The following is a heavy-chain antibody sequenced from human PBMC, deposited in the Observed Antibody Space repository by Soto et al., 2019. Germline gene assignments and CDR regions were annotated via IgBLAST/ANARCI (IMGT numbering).Heavy chain of an antibody. D-gene: IGHD6-19*01. Sequence: SETLSLTCDVSGDFLTTYYWNWFRHSTGKGLEWIGYIFYGGHTNYNPSLRGRATISVDTSKNQFSLKLSSVTAADTAVYYCARSPQDSSGWNGGFDYWGQGTLVTVSS. CDR3: ARSPQDSSGWNGGFDY. J-gene: IGHJ4*02. CDR2: IFYGGHT. V-gene: IGHV4-59*01. CDR1: GDFLTTYY.